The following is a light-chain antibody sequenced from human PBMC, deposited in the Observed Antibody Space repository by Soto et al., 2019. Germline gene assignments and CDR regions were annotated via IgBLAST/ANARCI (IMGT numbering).Light chain of an antibody. CDR1: QSVSSN. CDR3: QQRSNWV. CDR2: GAS. V-gene: IGKV3-11*01. Sequence: ESVLTQSPGTLSLSPGERATLSCRASQSVSSNLVWYQQKPGQAPRLLIYGASTRVTGIPARFSGSGSGTDFTLTISSLEPEDFGVYYCQQRSNWVFGPGTKVDI. J-gene: IGKJ3*01.